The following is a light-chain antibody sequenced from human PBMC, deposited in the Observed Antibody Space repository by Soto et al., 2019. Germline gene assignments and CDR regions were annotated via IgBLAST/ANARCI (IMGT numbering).Light chain of an antibody. V-gene: IGKV3-20*01. CDR3: QQYGSSLFT. CDR1: QSVSSSY. CDR2: GAS. J-gene: IGKJ3*01. Sequence: EIVLTQSPGTLSLSPGERATLSCRASQSVSSSYLAWYQQKPGQAPSLLIYGASSRSTGIPDRFSGIGYGTAFTLTISRLVHEDFAVYSCQQYGSSLFTFGAGTKVDIK.